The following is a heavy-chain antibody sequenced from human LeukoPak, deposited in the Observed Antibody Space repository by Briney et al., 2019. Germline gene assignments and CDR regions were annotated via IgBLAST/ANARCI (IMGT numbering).Heavy chain of an antibody. Sequence: PSETLSLTCTVSGGSISGYYWSWIRQPPGKGLEWIGHIYYTGSTSYNPSLKSRVTISVDTSKYQFSLKLSYVNAADTAVYYCARYISSGLDYWGQGTLVTVSS. J-gene: IGHJ4*02. D-gene: IGHD6-6*01. CDR2: IYYTGST. CDR3: ARYISSGLDY. V-gene: IGHV4-59*08. CDR1: GGSISGYY.